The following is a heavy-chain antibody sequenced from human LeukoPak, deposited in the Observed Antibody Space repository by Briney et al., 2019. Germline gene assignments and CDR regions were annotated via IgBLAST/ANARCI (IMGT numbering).Heavy chain of an antibody. Sequence: GGSLRLSCEASGFTLSNHWMTWVRQAPGKGLEWVATIKQGGSDKFYVDSVKGRFTISGDNAKNSLYLEMNSLRVEDTAVYYCARDTFGLWGQGTLVTVSS. J-gene: IGHJ4*02. V-gene: IGHV3-7*01. D-gene: IGHD2/OR15-2a*01. CDR1: GFTLSNHW. CDR3: ARDTFGL. CDR2: IKQGGSDK.